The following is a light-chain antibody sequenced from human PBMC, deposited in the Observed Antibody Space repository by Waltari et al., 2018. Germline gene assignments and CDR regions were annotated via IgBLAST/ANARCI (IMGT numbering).Light chain of an antibody. CDR3: QTGGHGTWV. CDR2: VNSDGSH. CDR1: SGHSSNV. Sequence: QLVLTQSPSASASLGASVKLTCTLSSGHSSNVIAWHQQQPEKGPRYLMKVNSDGSHSKGEKIPDRFAGSSSGAEHYLTISSLQSEDEADYDCQTGGHGTWVFGGGTKLTVL. V-gene: IGLV4-69*01. J-gene: IGLJ3*02.